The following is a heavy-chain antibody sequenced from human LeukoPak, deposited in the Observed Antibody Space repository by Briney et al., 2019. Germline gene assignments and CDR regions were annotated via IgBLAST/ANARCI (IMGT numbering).Heavy chain of an antibody. CDR1: GGTFSSYA. CDR3: ARDIVVVPAAIRGGGYYYYYGMDV. D-gene: IGHD2-2*01. CDR2: IIPIFGTA. J-gene: IGHJ6*02. Sequence: ASVKVSCKASGGTFSSYAISWVRQAPGQGLEWMGGIIPIFGTANYAQKFQGRVTITADESTSTAYMEPSSLRSEDTAVYYCARDIVVVPAAIRGGGYYYYYGMDVWGQGTTVTVSS. V-gene: IGHV1-69*13.